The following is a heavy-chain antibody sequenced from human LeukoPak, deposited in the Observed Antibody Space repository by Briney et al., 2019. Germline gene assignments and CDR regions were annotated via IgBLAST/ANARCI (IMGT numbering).Heavy chain of an antibody. Sequence: VGSLRLSCAASGFTFISYEVNGVRQAPGEGREWGSYISSSGSTIYYADSVKGRFTISRDNAKNSLYLQMNSLRAEDTAVYYCARLKAAAADDFHIWGQGTMVTVSS. D-gene: IGHD2-2*01. J-gene: IGHJ3*02. V-gene: IGHV3-48*03. CDR3: ARLKAAAADDFHI. CDR2: ISSSGSTI. CDR1: GFTFISYE.